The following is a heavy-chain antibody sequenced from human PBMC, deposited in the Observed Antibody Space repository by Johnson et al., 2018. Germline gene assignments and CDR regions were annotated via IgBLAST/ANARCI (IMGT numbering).Heavy chain of an antibody. J-gene: IGHJ6*02. CDR3: AKEAIFGVVINYYYYGMDV. V-gene: IGHV1-46*01. Sequence: VQLVESGAEVKKXGASVKVSCKASGYTFTSYYMHWVRQAPGQGLEWMGIINPSGGSTSYAQKFQGRVTMTRAPSTRTVYMELSSLRSEDTAVYYCAKEAIFGVVINYYYYGMDVWGQGTTVTVSS. CDR2: INPSGGST. CDR1: GYTFTSYY. D-gene: IGHD3-3*02.